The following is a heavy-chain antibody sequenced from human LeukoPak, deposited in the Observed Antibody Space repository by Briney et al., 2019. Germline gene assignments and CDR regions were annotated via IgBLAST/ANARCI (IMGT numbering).Heavy chain of an antibody. CDR1: GFTFRKYW. CDR2: IKLDGSEK. CDR3: ARDQYDTWSRRGNFDS. D-gene: IGHD3-3*01. V-gene: IGHV3-7*03. J-gene: IGHJ4*02. Sequence: GGSLRLSCVASGFTFRKYWMSWVRQAPGKGLEWVANIKLDGSEKNYVDSVKGRFTISRDNTKNSLYLQMNSLRAEDTAVFYCARDQYDTWSRRGNFDSWGQGTLVIVSS.